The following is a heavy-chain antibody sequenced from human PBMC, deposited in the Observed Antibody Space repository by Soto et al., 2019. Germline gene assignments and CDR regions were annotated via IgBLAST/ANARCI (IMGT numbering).Heavy chain of an antibody. Sequence: SETLSLTCTVSGGSIQSSDYHWSWTRQSPAKALEWIGYIHNSGTSFYNPSLRGRVTVTLDTSRSQFSLTLASVTAADTAVYYCVREERIAAPQLDYWGQGIPVTVSS. V-gene: IGHV4-30-4*01. CDR3: VREERIAAPQLDY. CDR2: IHNSGTS. J-gene: IGHJ4*02. CDR1: GGSIQSSDYH. D-gene: IGHD6-6*01.